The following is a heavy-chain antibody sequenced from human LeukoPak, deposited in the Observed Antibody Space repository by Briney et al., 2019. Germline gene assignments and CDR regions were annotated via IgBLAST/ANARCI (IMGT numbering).Heavy chain of an antibody. J-gene: IGHJ5*02. CDR3: ATGGFSSNWFDP. V-gene: IGHV1-24*01. D-gene: IGHD3-3*01. CDR1: GYTLTELS. CDR2: FDPEDGET. Sequence: ASVKVSCKVSGYTLTELSVHWVRQAPGKGLEWMGGFDPEDGETIYAQKFQGRVTMTEDTSTDTAYMELSSLRSEDTAVYYCATGGFSSNWFDPWGQGTLVTVSS.